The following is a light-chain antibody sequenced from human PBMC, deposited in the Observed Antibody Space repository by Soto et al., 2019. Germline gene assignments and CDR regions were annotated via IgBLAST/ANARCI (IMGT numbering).Light chain of an antibody. CDR1: SSDVGSYNL. Sequence: QSALTQPASVSGSPEQSITISCTGTSSDVGSYNLVSWYQQHPGKAPKLMIYEVSNRPSGVSNRFSGSKSGNTASLTISGLQAEDEADYYCSSYTRSSTLVFGGGTKLTVL. J-gene: IGLJ2*01. V-gene: IGLV2-14*02. CDR2: EVS. CDR3: SSYTRSSTLV.